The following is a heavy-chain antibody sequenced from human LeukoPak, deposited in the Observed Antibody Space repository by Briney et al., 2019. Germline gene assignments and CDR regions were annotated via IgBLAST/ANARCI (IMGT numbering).Heavy chain of an antibody. CDR2: ISGSGGST. J-gene: IGHJ4*02. CDR1: GFTFSSYA. CDR3: ARWYGVHYAYYFDY. D-gene: IGHD2-15*01. V-gene: IGHV3-23*01. Sequence: PGGSLRLSCAASGFTFSSYAMSWVRQAPGKGLEWVSAISGSGGSTYYADSVKGRFTISRDNSKNTLYLQMNSLRAEDTAVYYSARWYGVHYAYYFDYWGQGTLVTVSS.